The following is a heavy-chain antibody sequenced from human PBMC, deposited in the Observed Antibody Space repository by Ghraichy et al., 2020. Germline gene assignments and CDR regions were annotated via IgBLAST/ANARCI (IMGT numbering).Heavy chain of an antibody. CDR1: GGSFSGYY. J-gene: IGHJ4*02. CDR2: INHSGST. D-gene: IGHD6-13*01. CDR3: ARGGGSSWDY. V-gene: IGHV4-34*01. Sequence: SETLSLTCAVYGGSFSGYYWSWIRQPPGKGLEWIGEINHSGSTNYNPSLKSRVTISVDTSKNQFSLKLSSVTAADTAVYYCARGGGSSWDYWGQGTLVTVSS.